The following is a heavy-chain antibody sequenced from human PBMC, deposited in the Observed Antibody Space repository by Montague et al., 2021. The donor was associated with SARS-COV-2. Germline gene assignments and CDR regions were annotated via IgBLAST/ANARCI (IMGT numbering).Heavy chain of an antibody. J-gene: IGHJ3*01. CDR2: IYYSGST. CDR3: AKEREVVRAARTLVAFDL. V-gene: IGHV4-59*12. D-gene: IGHD2-2*01. CDR1: GGSFSVYY. Sequence: SETLSLTCAVYGGSFSVYYWSWLRQSPGKGLEWIGYIYYSGSTNYNPSLKSRVSISVDTSKNQFTLKLTPVTAADTAMYYCAKEREVVRAARTLVAFDLWGQGTMVTVSS.